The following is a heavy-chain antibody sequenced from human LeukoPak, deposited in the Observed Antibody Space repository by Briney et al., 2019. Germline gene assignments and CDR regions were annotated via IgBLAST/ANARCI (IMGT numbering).Heavy chain of an antibody. V-gene: IGHV3-11*01. D-gene: IGHD3-9*01. CDR2: ISSSGSTT. J-gene: IGHJ4*02. Sequence: GSLRLSCAASGFTFSDYYMSWIRQAPGKGLEWVSYISSSGSTTYYADSVKGRFTISRDNAKNSLYLQMNSLRAEDTAVYYCARDQTLRYFDWTISGFDYWGQGTLVTVSS. CDR1: GFTFSDYY. CDR3: ARDQTLRYFDWTISGFDY.